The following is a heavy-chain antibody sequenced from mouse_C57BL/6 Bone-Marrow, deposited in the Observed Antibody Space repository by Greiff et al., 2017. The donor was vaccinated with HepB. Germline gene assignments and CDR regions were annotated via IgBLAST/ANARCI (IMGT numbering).Heavy chain of an antibody. D-gene: IGHD1-1*01. CDR2: IYPGGGYT. CDR3: ARSITTVRFDY. V-gene: IGHV1-63*01. CDR1: GYTFTNYW. Sequence: VQLQESGAELVRPGTSVKMSCKASGYTFTNYWIGWAKQRPGHGLEWIGDIYPGGGYTNYNEKFKGKATLTADKSSSTAYMQFSSLTSEDSAIYYCARSITTVRFDYWGQGTTLTVSS. J-gene: IGHJ2*01.